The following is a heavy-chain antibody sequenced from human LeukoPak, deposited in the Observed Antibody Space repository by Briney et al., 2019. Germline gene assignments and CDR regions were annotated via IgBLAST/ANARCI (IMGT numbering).Heavy chain of an antibody. CDR1: GYALSESS. CDR3: ASDRSDGGFPESNGYPTFDL. V-gene: IGHV1-24*01. CDR2: FDIEDVET. Sequence: ASVKVSCKVSGYALSESSIHWVRQTPGEGFEWMGGFDIEDVETVYAQKFRGRVTMTEDSSTDTAYMEVINLRSDDTAVYFCASDRSDGGFPESNGYPTFDLWGRGTLVTVSS. J-gene: IGHJ2*01. D-gene: IGHD5-24*01.